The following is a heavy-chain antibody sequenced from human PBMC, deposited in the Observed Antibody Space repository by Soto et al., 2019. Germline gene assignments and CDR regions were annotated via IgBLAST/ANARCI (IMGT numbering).Heavy chain of an antibody. CDR1: GYAFTSFG. D-gene: IGHD2-21*02. J-gene: IGHJ4*02. CDR3: ARCGGYCYEDY. CDR2: ISASNGNT. V-gene: IGHV1-18*01. Sequence: QVQLVQSGAELKKPGASVKVSCKASGYAFTSFGISWVRQAPGQGLEWMGWISASNGNTNFAEKLQGRGTMTTDTSTSTAYMELRSLRSDDTAVYYCARCGGYCYEDYWGQGTLVTVSS.